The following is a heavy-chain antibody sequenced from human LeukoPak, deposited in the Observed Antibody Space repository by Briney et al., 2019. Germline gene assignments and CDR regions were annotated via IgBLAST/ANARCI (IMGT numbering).Heavy chain of an antibody. D-gene: IGHD3-22*01. Sequence: SETLSLTCTVSGGSISSSSYYWGWIRQPPGKGLEWIGSIYYSGSTYYNPSLKSRVTISVDTSKNQFSLKLSSVTAADTAVYYCARGNYYDSRTYYRAFDIWGQGTMVTVSS. CDR3: ARGNYYDSRTYYRAFDI. J-gene: IGHJ3*02. V-gene: IGHV4-39*07. CDR1: GGSISSSSYY. CDR2: IYYSGST.